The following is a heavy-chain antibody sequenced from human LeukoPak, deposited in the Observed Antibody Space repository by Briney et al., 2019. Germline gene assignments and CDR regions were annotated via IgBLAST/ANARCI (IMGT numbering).Heavy chain of an antibody. CDR1: GYTFTSYY. J-gene: IGHJ6*04. V-gene: IGHV1-46*01. CDR2: INPSGGST. Sequence: ASVKVSCKASGYTFTSYYMHWVRQAPGQGLEWMGIINPSGGSTSYAQKFQGRVTMARDTSTSTVYMELSSLRSEDTAVYYCARDIVVVPAAYSLGMDVWGKGTTVTVSS. D-gene: IGHD2-2*01. CDR3: ARDIVVVPAAYSLGMDV.